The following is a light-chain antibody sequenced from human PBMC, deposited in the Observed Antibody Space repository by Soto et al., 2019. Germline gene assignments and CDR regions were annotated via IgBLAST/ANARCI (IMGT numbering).Light chain of an antibody. CDR2: EGT. CDR1: NNNVGGYNL. CDR3: CSYAGSSTLL. V-gene: IGLV2-23*01. J-gene: IGLJ2*01. Sequence: QSALTQPASVSGSPGQSITFSCTGTNNNVGGYNLVSWYQQHPGKAPKLMIYEGTKRPSGVSNRFSGSKSGDTASLTISGLQAEDEADYYCCSYAGSSTLLFGEGTKVTVL.